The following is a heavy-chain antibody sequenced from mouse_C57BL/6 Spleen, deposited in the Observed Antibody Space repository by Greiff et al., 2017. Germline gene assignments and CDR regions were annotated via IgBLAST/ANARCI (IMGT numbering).Heavy chain of an antibody. J-gene: IGHJ3*01. CDR2: ISSGGDYI. Sequence: EVKLMESGEGLVKPGGSLKLSCAASGFTFSSYAMSWVRQTPEKRLEWVAYISSGGDYIYYADTVKGRFTISRDNARNTLYLQMSSLKSEDTAMYYCTRDQYDGFAYWGQGTLVTVSA. V-gene: IGHV5-9-1*02. D-gene: IGHD2-14*01. CDR3: TRDQYDGFAY. CDR1: GFTFSSYA.